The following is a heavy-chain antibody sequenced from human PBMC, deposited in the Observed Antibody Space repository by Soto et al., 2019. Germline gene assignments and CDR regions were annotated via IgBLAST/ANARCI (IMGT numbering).Heavy chain of an antibody. Sequence: SETLSLTCTVSGGSVTTTSYYWGWIRQPPGRGLEWIGTVYYTGSTYYNPSLNNRVTISVDTSKNQFSLKLSSVTAADTAVYYCAASCVACGGFNYYGMDVWGQGTTVTVSS. J-gene: IGHJ6*02. CDR3: AASCVACGGFNYYGMDV. D-gene: IGHD2-21*01. CDR1: GGSVTTTSYY. CDR2: VYYTGST. V-gene: IGHV4-39*07.